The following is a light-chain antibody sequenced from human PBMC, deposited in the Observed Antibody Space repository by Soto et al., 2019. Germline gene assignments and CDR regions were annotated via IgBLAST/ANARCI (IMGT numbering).Light chain of an antibody. Sequence: EAAMTQSPATLSASAGGLATLSCRASQRISDTLAGYQQKPAQAPRLLIHGASTRATGFPARFSGSGSGTDFALTISSLLPEDLALYADQQYNNWLSTFGQGTKENI. V-gene: IGKV3-15*01. J-gene: IGKJ1*01. CDR2: GAS. CDR1: QRISDT. CDR3: QQYNNWLST.